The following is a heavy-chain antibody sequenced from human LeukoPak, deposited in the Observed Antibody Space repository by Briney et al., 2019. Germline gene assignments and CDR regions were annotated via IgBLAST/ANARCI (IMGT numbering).Heavy chain of an antibody. D-gene: IGHD6-19*01. Sequence: SENLSLNCTVSGGSISSYYWSWLRQPPGQGLKWIGYIYYSGSTNYNTSLKSRVTISVDTSKNQFSLKLSSVTAADTAVYYCARVGSSGWSQKYYFDYWGQGTLVTVSS. V-gene: IGHV4-59*01. J-gene: IGHJ4*02. CDR1: GGSISSYY. CDR2: IYYSGST. CDR3: ARVGSSGWSQKYYFDY.